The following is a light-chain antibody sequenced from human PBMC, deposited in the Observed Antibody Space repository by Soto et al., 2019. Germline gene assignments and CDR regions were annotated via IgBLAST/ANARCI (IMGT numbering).Light chain of an antibody. Sequence: DIQMTQSPSTLSASVGDRVTITCRASESINYWLAWYQQKPGKAPKLLIYDASALPRGVPSRFSGSGSGTKFTLTIASLQPDDFATYYCQQSYSTPQTFGRGTKVDIK. CDR3: QQSYSTPQT. J-gene: IGKJ1*01. CDR1: ESINYW. V-gene: IGKV1-5*01. CDR2: DAS.